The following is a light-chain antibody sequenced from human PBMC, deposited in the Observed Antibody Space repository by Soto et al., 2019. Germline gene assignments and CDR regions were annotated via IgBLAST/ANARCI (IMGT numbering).Light chain of an antibody. CDR1: QNINSW. Sequence: DIQMKQSPSTLSASVGDRVTNTCRASQNINSWLAWYQQKTGKAPKLLIYKESTLKSGVPSRLSGSGSGTELNLTISRLQPDDFATYYCQHYNSYSEACGQGTKVDIK. CDR3: QHYNSYSEA. J-gene: IGKJ1*01. CDR2: KES. V-gene: IGKV1-5*03.